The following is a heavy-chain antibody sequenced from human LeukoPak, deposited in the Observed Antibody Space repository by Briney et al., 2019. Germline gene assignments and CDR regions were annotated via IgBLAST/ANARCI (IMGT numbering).Heavy chain of an antibody. Sequence: GASVKVSCRLSGDSLTKLSMHWVRQAPGKGLEWMGGFDPEGGETIYAQKVQGRVTMTEDTSSETAYMELTSLGSEDTAVYYCATSDDSGYYYYHLDFWGQGTTVTVSS. V-gene: IGHV1-24*01. CDR3: ATSDDSGYYYYHLDF. D-gene: IGHD1-1*01. J-gene: IGHJ6*02. CDR1: GDSLTKLS. CDR2: FDPEGGET.